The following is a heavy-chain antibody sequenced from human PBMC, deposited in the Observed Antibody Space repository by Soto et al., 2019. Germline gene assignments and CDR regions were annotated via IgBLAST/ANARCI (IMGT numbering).Heavy chain of an antibody. CDR3: ARGKVVVVVAARDFDY. J-gene: IGHJ4*02. CDR1: GGSFSGYY. D-gene: IGHD2-15*01. V-gene: IGHV4-34*01. CDR2: INHSGST. Sequence: SETLSLTCAVYGGSFSGYYWSWIRQPPGKGLEWIGEINHSGSTNYNPSLKSRVTISVDTSKNQFSLKLSSVTAADTAVYYCARGKVVVVVAARDFDYWGQGTLVTVS.